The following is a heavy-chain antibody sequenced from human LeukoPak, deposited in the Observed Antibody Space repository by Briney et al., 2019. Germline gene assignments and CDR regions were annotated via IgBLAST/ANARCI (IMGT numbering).Heavy chain of an antibody. J-gene: IGHJ4*02. Sequence: ASVKVSCKASGYTFSNYNIHWLRQAPGQGLEWMGIVNPSGDSTNYAQNFQGRVTITADESTSTAYMELSSLRSEDTAVYYCATGSGGSWYYFDYWGQGTLVTVSS. CDR2: VNPSGDST. CDR3: ATGSGGSWYYFDY. V-gene: IGHV1-46*01. CDR1: GYTFSNYN. D-gene: IGHD3-10*01.